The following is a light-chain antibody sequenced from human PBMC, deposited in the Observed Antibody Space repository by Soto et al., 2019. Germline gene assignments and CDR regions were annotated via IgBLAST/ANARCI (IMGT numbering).Light chain of an antibody. CDR2: DSS. CDR1: QSISSW. CDR3: QQYNSYSPS. Sequence: DIQMTQSPSTLSASVGDRVTITCRASQSISSWLAWYQQKPGKAPKLLSYDSSSLESGVPSRFSGSGSGTEFTLTISSLQPDDFATYYCQQYNSYSPSFGQGTRLEIK. J-gene: IGKJ5*01. V-gene: IGKV1-5*01.